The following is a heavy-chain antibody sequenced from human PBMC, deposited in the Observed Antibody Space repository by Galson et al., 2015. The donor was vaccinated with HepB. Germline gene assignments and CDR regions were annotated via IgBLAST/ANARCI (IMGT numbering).Heavy chain of an antibody. Sequence: SLRLSCAASGFTFSNYYMNWVRQAPGKGLEWVSYISSGSSAIYYANPVKGRFTISRDDAKNSLFPQMDSLRAEDTAVYYCATATGHWGQGTLVTVS. D-gene: IGHD1-1*01. V-gene: IGHV3-48*04. CDR3: ATATGH. J-gene: IGHJ4*02. CDR1: GFTFSNYY. CDR2: ISSGSSAI.